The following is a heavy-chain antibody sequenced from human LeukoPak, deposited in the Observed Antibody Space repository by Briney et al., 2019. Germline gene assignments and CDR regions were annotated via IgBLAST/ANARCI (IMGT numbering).Heavy chain of an antibody. CDR2: IGTIGDT. CDR3: ARVDLVQGVINYYYMDV. D-gene: IGHD3-10*01. CDR1: GFTFSSYD. J-gene: IGHJ6*03. V-gene: IGHV3-13*01. Sequence: PGGSLRLSCAASGFTFSSYDMHWVRQVAGKGLEWVSSIGTIGDTFYPGSVKGRFTISRDNAKNSLYLQMSSLRAEDTAIYYCARVDLVQGVINYYYMDVWGKGTTVTVSS.